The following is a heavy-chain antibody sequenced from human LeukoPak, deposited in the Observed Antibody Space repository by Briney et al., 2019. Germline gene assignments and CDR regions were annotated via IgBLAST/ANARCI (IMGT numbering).Heavy chain of an antibody. V-gene: IGHV1-3*01. CDR1: GYTFTTSA. Sequence: ASVKVSCKASGYTFTTSAMHWVRQAPGQRLEWMGWINAGSGDTKYSQKFQGRVTFTRDTSASTAYMALSSLRFEDTAVYFCARDQSLGSYPDYWGQGTLVTVS. J-gene: IGHJ4*02. CDR2: INAGSGDT. CDR3: ARDQSLGSYPDY. D-gene: IGHD3-10*01.